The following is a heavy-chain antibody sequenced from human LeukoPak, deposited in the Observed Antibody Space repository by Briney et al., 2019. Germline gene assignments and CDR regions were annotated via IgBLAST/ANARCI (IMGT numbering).Heavy chain of an antibody. Sequence: PGGSLRLSCEASGFTFSNSWMTWVRQTPGKGLEWVANIKTDGSEKYYVDSVRGRFTISRDNAKNSLYLQMNSLRAEDTAVYYCATYSSRNAREFQSWGQGTLVTVS. J-gene: IGHJ1*01. D-gene: IGHD2-2*01. CDR3: ATYSSRNAREFQS. CDR1: GFTFSNSW. V-gene: IGHV3-7*01. CDR2: IKTDGSEK.